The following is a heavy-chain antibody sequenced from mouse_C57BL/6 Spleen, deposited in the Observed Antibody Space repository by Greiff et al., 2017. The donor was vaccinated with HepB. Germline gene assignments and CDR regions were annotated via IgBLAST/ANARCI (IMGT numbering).Heavy chain of an antibody. J-gene: IGHJ4*01. Sequence: QVQLQQSGAELVKPGASVKISCKASGYAFSSYWMNWVKQRPGKGLEWIGQIYPGDGDTNYNGKFKGKATLTADKSSSTAYMQLSSLTSEDSAVYFCARHLYDGSSHYAMDYWGQGTSVTVSS. D-gene: IGHD1-1*01. CDR3: ARHLYDGSSHYAMDY. CDR2: IYPGDGDT. V-gene: IGHV1-80*01. CDR1: GYAFSSYW.